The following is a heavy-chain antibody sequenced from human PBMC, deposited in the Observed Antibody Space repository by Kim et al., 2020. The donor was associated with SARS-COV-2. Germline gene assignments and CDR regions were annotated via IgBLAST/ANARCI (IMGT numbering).Heavy chain of an antibody. Sequence: GGSLRLSCAASGFTFSDFWMSWVRQAPGKGLEWVAHIRKDGSEKYYVDSVKGRFTISRDNAKNSLYLQMNSLRAEDTAVYYCAKMSSSSLRGYWGQGTLV. D-gene: IGHD2-2*01. J-gene: IGHJ4*02. CDR3: AKMSSSSLRGY. CDR1: GFTFSDFW. V-gene: IGHV3-7*01. CDR2: IRKDGSEK.